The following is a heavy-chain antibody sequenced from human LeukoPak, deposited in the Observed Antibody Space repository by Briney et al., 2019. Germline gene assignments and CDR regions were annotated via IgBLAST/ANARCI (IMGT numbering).Heavy chain of an antibody. V-gene: IGHV3-23*01. CDR1: GITYEDYA. Sequence: GGSLRLSCVASGITYEDYAFSWVRQAPGKGLEWVSVISGGGRNTSYADSLKGRFTISRDNSKNTLYLQMNSLRAEDTAVYYCAQLDVLRSDYFESWGQGTLVTVSS. CDR2: ISGGGRNT. J-gene: IGHJ4*02. D-gene: IGHD3-22*01. CDR3: AQLDVLRSDYFES.